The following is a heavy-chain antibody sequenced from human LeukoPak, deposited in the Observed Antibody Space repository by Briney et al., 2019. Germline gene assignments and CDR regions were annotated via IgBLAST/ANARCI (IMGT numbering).Heavy chain of an antibody. CDR3: ARVVGTGDYYMDV. D-gene: IGHD2-15*01. Sequence: GGSLRLSCAASGFTFSSYEMNWVRQAPGKGLEWVSYISSSGSTMYYADSVKGRFTISRDNAKNSLYLQMNSLRAEDTAVYYCARVVGTGDYYMDVWGKGTTVTVSS. J-gene: IGHJ6*03. V-gene: IGHV3-48*03. CDR2: ISSSGSTM. CDR1: GFTFSSYE.